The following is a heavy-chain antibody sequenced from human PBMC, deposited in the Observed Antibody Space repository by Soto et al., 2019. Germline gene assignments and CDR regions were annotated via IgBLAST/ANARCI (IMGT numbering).Heavy chain of an antibody. Sequence: SETLSLTCTVSGGSISSGDYYWSWIRQPPGKGLEWIGYIYYSGSTYYNPSLKSRVTISVDTSKNQFSLNLSSVTAADTAMYYFASSGVARFYPGNNGFDPWGQGTMVTVSS. CDR3: ASSGVARFYPGNNGFDP. CDR2: IYYSGST. D-gene: IGHD5-12*01. CDR1: GGSISSGDYY. J-gene: IGHJ5*02. V-gene: IGHV4-30-4*01.